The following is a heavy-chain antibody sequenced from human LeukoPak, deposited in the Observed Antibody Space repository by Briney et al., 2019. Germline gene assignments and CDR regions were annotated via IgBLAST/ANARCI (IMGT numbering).Heavy chain of an antibody. CDR3: ARDPPIVATIWDYYGMDV. J-gene: IGHJ6*02. Sequence: PSETLSLTCTVSGGSISSYYWSWIRQPAGKGLEWIGRIYTSGSTNYNPALKSRVTMSVDTSKNQFSPKLSSVTAADTAVYYCARDPPIVATIWDYYGMDVWGQGTTVTVSS. V-gene: IGHV4-4*07. CDR1: GGSISSYY. D-gene: IGHD5-12*01. CDR2: IYTSGST.